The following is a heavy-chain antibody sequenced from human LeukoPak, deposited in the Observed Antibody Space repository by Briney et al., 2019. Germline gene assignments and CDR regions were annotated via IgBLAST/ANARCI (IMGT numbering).Heavy chain of an antibody. CDR1: GFTFSNYW. CDR2: VNGDGSAT. V-gene: IGHV3-74*01. Sequence: PGGSLRLSCAASGFTFSNYWMHWVRQAPGKGLVWVSRVNGDGSATNYADSVKGRFTISRDNAKNTLYLQMNSLRPEDTAVYYCARRAGRSGYYYFDYWGQGTLVTVSS. J-gene: IGHJ4*02. CDR3: ARRAGRSGYYYFDY. D-gene: IGHD3-22*01.